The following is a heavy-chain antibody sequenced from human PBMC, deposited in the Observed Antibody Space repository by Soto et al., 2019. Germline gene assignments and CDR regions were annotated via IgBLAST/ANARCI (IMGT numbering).Heavy chain of an antibody. CDR3: AKAAPSLGGSSSLTCHY. CDR2: ISGSGGST. D-gene: IGHD3-16*01. CDR1: GFTFSSYA. Sequence: GGSLRLSCAASGFTFSSYAMSWVRQAPGKGLEWVSAISGSGGSTYYADSVKGRFTISRDNSKNTLYLQMNSLRAEDTAVYYCAKAAPSLGGSSSLTCHYWGQGTLVTVSS. J-gene: IGHJ4*02. V-gene: IGHV3-23*01.